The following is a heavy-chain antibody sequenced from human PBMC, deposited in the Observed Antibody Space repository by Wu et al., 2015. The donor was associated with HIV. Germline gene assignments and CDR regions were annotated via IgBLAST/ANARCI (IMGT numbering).Heavy chain of an antibody. V-gene: IGHV1-46*01. Sequence: QIQLVQSGAEVKKPGASVKVSCKASGYTFTSFYMHWVRQAPGQGLEWMGIIHPSVGSPMYAQKFQGRVTMTRDTSTGTVYLELSTLRSEDSALYYCAREGRLRPWGNEVDYWGQGNAGSPSPQ. CDR1: GYTFTSFY. CDR2: IHPSVGSP. CDR3: AREGRLRPWGNEVDY. J-gene: IGHJ4*02. D-gene: IGHD5-12*01.